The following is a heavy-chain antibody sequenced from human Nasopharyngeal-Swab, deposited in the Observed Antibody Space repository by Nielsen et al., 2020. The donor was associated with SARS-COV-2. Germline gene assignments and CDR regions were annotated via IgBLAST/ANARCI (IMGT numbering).Heavy chain of an antibody. CDR3: ARRRPSWYCSSTSCSPEDY. Sequence: WVRQAPGQGLEWMGIINPSGGSTSYAQKFQGRVTMTRNTSISTAYMELSSLRFEDTAVYYCARRRPSWYCSSTSCSPEDYWGQGTLVTVSS. D-gene: IGHD2-2*01. CDR2: INPSGGST. J-gene: IGHJ4*02. V-gene: IGHV1-46*01.